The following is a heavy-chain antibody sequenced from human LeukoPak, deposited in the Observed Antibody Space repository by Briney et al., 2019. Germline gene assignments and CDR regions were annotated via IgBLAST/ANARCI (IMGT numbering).Heavy chain of an antibody. CDR1: GGSTSSSSYY. CDR3: ARHNSAARLLTLFDY. CDR2: IYYSGST. D-gene: IGHD6-6*01. V-gene: IGHV4-39*01. Sequence: SETLSLTCTVSGGSTSSSSYYWGWIRQPPGKGLEWIGSIYYSGSTYYNPSLKSRVTISVDTSKNQFSLKLSSVTAADTAVYYCARHNSAARLLTLFDYWGQGTLVTVSS. J-gene: IGHJ4*02.